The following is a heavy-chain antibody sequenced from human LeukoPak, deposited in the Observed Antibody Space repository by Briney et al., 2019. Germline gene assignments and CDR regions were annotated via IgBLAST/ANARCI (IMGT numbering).Heavy chain of an antibody. V-gene: IGHV3-30*04. Sequence: GGSLRLSCAASGFIFSSYAMHWVRQAPGKGLEWVTVISDDGNKKHYADSVKGRFTISRDNSKNTVYLQMNSLRAEDTAVYYCARDGASNDALDIWGQGTMVTVSS. CDR2: ISDDGNKK. CDR1: GFIFSSYA. CDR3: ARDGASNDALDI. D-gene: IGHD1-26*01. J-gene: IGHJ3*02.